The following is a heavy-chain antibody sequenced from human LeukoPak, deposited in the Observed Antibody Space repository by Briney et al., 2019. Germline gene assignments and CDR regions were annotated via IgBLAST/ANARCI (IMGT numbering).Heavy chain of an antibody. J-gene: IGHJ5*02. CDR1: GFIFSSYW. CDR3: ARPYCSSTTCYMGLLDP. V-gene: IGHV3-74*01. D-gene: IGHD2-2*02. CDR2: INSDGSST. Sequence: GGSLRLSCAASGFIFSSYWMHWVRQVPGKGLVWVSHINSDGSSTTYADSVKGRFTISRDNAKNTLYLQMNNLRAEDTAVYYCARPYCSSTTCYMGLLDPWGQGTLVNVSS.